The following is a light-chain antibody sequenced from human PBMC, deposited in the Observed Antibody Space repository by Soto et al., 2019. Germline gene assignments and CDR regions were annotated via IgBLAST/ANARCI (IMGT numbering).Light chain of an antibody. CDR3: QQVKTYPRT. Sequence: DIHLTQSPSFLSASVGDRVTITCRPSQAVPNNMAWYQQKPGKHPKLLIYEESTLHSGVPSRFSRRKSGTQFTLTIDSLQPEDFATYYCQQVKTYPRTFGGGTKVDIK. CDR2: EES. J-gene: IGKJ4*01. CDR1: QAVPNN. V-gene: IGKV1-9*01.